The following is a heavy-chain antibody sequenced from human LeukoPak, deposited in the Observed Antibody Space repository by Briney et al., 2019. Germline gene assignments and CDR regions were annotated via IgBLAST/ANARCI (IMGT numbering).Heavy chain of an antibody. V-gene: IGHV4-34*01. CDR2: INHSGST. J-gene: IGHJ5*02. CDR3: ARVTGWLRKGGWFDP. D-gene: IGHD1-14*01. CDR1: GGSFSGYY. Sequence: SETLSLTCAVYGGSFSGYYWSWIRQPPGKGLEWIGEINHSGSTYYNPSLKSRVTISVDTSKNQFSLKLSSVTAADTAVYYCARVTGWLRKGGWFDPWGQGTLVTVSS.